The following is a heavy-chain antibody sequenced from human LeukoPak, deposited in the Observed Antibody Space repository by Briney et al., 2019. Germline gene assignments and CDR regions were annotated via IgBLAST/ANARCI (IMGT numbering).Heavy chain of an antibody. D-gene: IGHD3-16*02. J-gene: IGHJ5*02. CDR2: IYYSGST. V-gene: IGHV4-39*01. CDR3: ARWAIRLGELSQRFDP. CDR1: GGSISSSSYY. Sequence: SETLSRTCTVSGGSISSSSYYWGWIRQPPGKGLEWIGSIYYSGSTYYNPSLKSRVTISVDTSKNQFSLKLSSVTAADTAVYYCARWAIRLGELSQRFDPWGQGTLVTVSS.